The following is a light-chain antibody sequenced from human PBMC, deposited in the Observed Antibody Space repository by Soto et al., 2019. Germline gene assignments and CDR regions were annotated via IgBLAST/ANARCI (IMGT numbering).Light chain of an antibody. J-gene: IGKJ3*01. V-gene: IGKV1-39*01. Sequence: DIQMTQYPSSLSASVGDRVTITCRASQSIGFFLNWYHKKPGKAPKLLIYAASSLQSGVPSRFSGSGSVTDFTLTITSLQPEHFGTYYCQQSYGNPGVAPGTKVDIK. CDR1: QSIGFF. CDR3: QQSYGNPG. CDR2: AAS.